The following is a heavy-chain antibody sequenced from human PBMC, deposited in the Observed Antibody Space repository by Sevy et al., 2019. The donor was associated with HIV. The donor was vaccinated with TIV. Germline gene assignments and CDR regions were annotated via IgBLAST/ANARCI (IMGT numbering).Heavy chain of an antibody. CDR1: GFTFSTYG. V-gene: IGHV3-30*18. CDR2: ISYDGIKK. J-gene: IGHJ4*02. D-gene: IGHD6-19*01. Sequence: GGSLRLSCAASGFTFSTYGMHWVRQAPGKGLEWAAAISYDGIKKHYADSVKGRFTISRDNSKNTLYLEMNSLRPEDTAVYYCAKDWGGACDWYLYFDHWGQGALVTVSS. CDR3: AKDWGGACDWYLYFDH.